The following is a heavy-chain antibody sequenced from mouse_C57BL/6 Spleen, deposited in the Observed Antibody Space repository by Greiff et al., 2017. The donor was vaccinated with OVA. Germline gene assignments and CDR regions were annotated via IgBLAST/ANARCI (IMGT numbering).Heavy chain of an antibody. CDR1: GFTFSDAW. CDR3: TRTNGYHYYGSSYWYFDV. CDR2: IRNKANNHAT. D-gene: IGHD1-1*01. V-gene: IGHV6-6*01. J-gene: IGHJ1*03. Sequence: DVQLVESGGGLVQPGGSMKLSCAASGFTFSDAWMDWVRQSPEKGLEWVAEIRNKANNHATYYAESVKGRFTISRDDSKSSVYLQMNSLRAEDTGIYYCTRTNGYHYYGSSYWYFDVWGTGTTVTVSS.